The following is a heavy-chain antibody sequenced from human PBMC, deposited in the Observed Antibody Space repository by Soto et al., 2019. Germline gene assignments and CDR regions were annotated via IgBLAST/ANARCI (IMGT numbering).Heavy chain of an antibody. CDR1: GYTLTELS. V-gene: IGHV1-24*01. D-gene: IGHD3-10*01. CDR3: ARGVGSGTYYNPYNWFDP. CDR2: FDPEDGET. Sequence: ASLKVSCKVSGYTLTELSMHWVRQAPGKGLEWMGGFDPEDGETIYAQKFQGRVTMTEDTSTDTAYMELRSLRSDDTAVYYCARGVGSGTYYNPYNWFDPWGQGTLVTVSS. J-gene: IGHJ5*02.